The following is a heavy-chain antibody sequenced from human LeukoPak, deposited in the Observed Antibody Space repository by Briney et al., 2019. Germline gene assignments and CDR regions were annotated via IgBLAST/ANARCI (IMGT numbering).Heavy chain of an antibody. CDR3: AAWPSLDDY. Sequence: SYTLSLTCTHSGCSISSYYWIWLRLPPADRLEWIGYIYYSGSTNYNPSFKSRVTISVDTSKNQFSLKPSSVTAADTAVYYCAAWPSLDDYWGQGTLVTVSS. CDR2: IYYSGST. D-gene: IGHD3-16*01. J-gene: IGHJ4*02. V-gene: IGHV4-59*07. CDR1: GCSISSYY.